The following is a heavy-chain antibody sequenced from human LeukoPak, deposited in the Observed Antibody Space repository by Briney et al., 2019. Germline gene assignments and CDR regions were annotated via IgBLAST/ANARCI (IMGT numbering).Heavy chain of an antibody. J-gene: IGHJ6*02. D-gene: IGHD2-2*01. CDR1: GYTFTSYY. CDR3: ARYKVLRTSSYYYGMDV. CDR2: INPSGGST. Sequence: ASVKVSCKASGYTFTSYYMHWVRQAPGQGLEWMGIINPSGGSTSYAQKFQGRVTMTRDTSTSTVYMELSSLRSEDTAVYYCARYKVLRTSSYYYGMDVWGQGTTVTVSS. V-gene: IGHV1-46*01.